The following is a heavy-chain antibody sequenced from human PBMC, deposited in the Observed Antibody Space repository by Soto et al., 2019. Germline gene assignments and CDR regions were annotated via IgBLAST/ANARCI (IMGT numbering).Heavy chain of an antibody. V-gene: IGHV4-34*01. CDR2: INHSGST. D-gene: IGHD3-3*01. J-gene: IGHJ5*02. CDR3: ERDTTYYDFWSGYWFDP. CDR1: GGSFSGYY. Sequence: SETLSLTCAVYGGSFSGYYWSWIRQPPGKGLEWIGEINHSGSTNYNPSLKSRVTISVDTSKNQFPLKLSSVTAADTAVYYCERDTTYYDFWSGYWFDPWGQGTLVTVSS.